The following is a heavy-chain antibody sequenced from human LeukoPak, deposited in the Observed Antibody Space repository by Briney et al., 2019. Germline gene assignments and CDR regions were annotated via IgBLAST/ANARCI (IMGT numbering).Heavy chain of an antibody. D-gene: IGHD4-17*01. CDR2: INWNGGST. CDR1: GFTFDDYG. Sequence: GGSLRLSCAASGFTFDDYGMSWVRQAPGKGLEWVSGINWNGGSTGYADSVKGRFTISRDNAKNSLYLQMNSLRAEDTALYYCARADYGDYGDYFDYWGQGTLVTVSS. V-gene: IGHV3-20*04. J-gene: IGHJ4*02. CDR3: ARADYGDYGDYFDY.